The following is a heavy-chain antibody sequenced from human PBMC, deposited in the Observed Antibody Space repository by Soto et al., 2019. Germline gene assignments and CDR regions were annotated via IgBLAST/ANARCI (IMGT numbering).Heavy chain of an antibody. D-gene: IGHD2-2*01. CDR1: GYTFTSYG. CDR3: ARGYQLLRFYYYYGMDV. CDR2: ISAYNGNT. V-gene: IGHV1-18*01. J-gene: IGHJ6*02. Sequence: ASVKVSCKASGYTFTSYGISWVRQAPGQGLEWMGWISAYNGNTNYAQKLQGRVTMSTDTSTSTAYMELRSLRSDDTAVYYCARGYQLLRFYYYYGMDVWGQGTTVTV.